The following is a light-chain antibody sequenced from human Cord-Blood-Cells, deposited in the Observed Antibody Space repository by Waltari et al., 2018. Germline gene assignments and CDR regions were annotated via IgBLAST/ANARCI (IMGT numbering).Light chain of an antibody. CDR3: QQSYSTPYT. CDR1: QSISSY. Sequence: IQMTQSPSSLSASVGDRVTITCRASQSISSYLNWYQQKPGKAPKLLIYAASSLQSGVPSRSSGSGSGTDFTLTISSLQPEDFATYYCQQSYSTPYTFGQGTKLEIK. CDR2: AAS. J-gene: IGKJ2*01. V-gene: IGKV1-39*01.